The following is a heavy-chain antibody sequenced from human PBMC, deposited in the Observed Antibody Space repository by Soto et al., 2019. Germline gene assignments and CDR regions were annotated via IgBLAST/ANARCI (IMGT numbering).Heavy chain of an antibody. CDR2: INHSGST. Sequence: SETLSLTXAVYGGSFSGYYWSWIRQPPGKGLEWIGEINHSGSTNYNPSLKSRVTISVDTSKNQFSLKLSSVTAADTAVYYCARGSEIITMVRGGVYSDAFDIWGQGTMVTVSS. CDR3: ARGSEIITMVRGGVYSDAFDI. V-gene: IGHV4-34*01. CDR1: GGSFSGYY. D-gene: IGHD3-10*01. J-gene: IGHJ3*02.